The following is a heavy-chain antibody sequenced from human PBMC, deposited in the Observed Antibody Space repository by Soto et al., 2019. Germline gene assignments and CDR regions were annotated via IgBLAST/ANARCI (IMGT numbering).Heavy chain of an antibody. CDR3: AKDYCGGYWDY. Sequence: GGSLRLSCAASGFTFSSYGMHWVRQAPGKGLEWVAVISYDGSNKYYADSVKGRFTISRDSSKNTLYLQMNSLRAEDTAVYYCAKDYCGGYWDYWGQGTLVTVSS. J-gene: IGHJ4*02. CDR1: GFTFSSYG. CDR2: ISYDGSNK. V-gene: IGHV3-30*18. D-gene: IGHD2-21*01.